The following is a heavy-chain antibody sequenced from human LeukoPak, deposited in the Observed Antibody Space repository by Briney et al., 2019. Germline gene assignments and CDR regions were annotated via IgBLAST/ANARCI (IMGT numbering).Heavy chain of an antibody. Sequence: ASVKVSCKASGYTFTSYDINWVRQATGQGLEWMGWMNPNSGNTDYAQKLQGRVTMTTDTSTSTAYMELRSLRSDDTAVYYCARSYFGSSLDYWGQGTLVTVSS. J-gene: IGHJ4*02. CDR3: ARSYFGSSLDY. D-gene: IGHD6-6*01. CDR1: GYTFTSYD. V-gene: IGHV1-8*01. CDR2: MNPNSGNT.